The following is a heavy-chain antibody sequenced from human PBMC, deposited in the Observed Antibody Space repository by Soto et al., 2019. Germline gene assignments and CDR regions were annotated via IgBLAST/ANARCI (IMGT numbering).Heavy chain of an antibody. J-gene: IGHJ4*02. V-gene: IGHV3-30*18. Sequence: PGGSLRLSCAASGFTFSSYGMHWVRQAPGKGLEWVAVISYDGSNKYYADSVKGRFTISRDNSKNTLYLQMNSLRAEDTAVYYCAKFWSDSSGWYSWMFFDYWGQGTLVTVSS. D-gene: IGHD6-19*01. CDR3: AKFWSDSSGWYSWMFFDY. CDR2: ISYDGSNK. CDR1: GFTFSSYG.